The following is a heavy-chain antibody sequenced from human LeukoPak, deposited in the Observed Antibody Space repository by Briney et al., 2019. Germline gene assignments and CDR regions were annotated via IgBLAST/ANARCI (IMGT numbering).Heavy chain of an antibody. CDR1: GYTFTGYY. V-gene: IGHV1-2*06. CDR3: ARGGYDFVYYYYGMDV. J-gene: IGHJ6*02. CDR2: INPNSGGT. Sequence: ASVKVSCKASGYTFTGYYMHWARQAPGQGLEWMGRINPNSGGTNYAQKFQGRVTMTRDTSISTAYMELSRLRSDDTAVYCCARGGYDFVYYYYGMDVWGQGTTVTVSS. D-gene: IGHD3-3*01.